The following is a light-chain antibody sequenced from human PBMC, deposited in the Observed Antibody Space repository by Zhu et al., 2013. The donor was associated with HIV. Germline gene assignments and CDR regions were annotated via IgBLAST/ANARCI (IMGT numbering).Light chain of an antibody. CDR2: DAS. CDR1: QGISSA. V-gene: IGKV1D-13*01. CDR3: QHVNNNAA. J-gene: IGKJ3*01. Sequence: IQLTQSPSSLSASVGDRVTITCRASQGISSALAWYQQKPGKAPKLLIYDASSLESGVPSRFGGRGSGTEFTLTIDSLQPEDFATYYCQHVNNNAAFGPGTKVDV.